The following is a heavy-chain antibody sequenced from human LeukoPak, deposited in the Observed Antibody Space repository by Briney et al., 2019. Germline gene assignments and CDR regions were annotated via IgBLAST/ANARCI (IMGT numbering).Heavy chain of an antibody. CDR1: GYTFTSYY. V-gene: IGHV1-46*01. CDR2: INPSGGST. J-gene: IGHJ4*02. CDR3: ARGRITMVRGVIDYFDY. D-gene: IGHD3-10*01. Sequence: ASVNVSFKASGYTFTSYYMHWVRQAPGQGLEWMGIINPSGGSTSYAQKFQGRVTMTRDTCKSTVYMELSSLRSEDTAVYYCARGRITMVRGVIDYFDYWGQGTLVTVSS.